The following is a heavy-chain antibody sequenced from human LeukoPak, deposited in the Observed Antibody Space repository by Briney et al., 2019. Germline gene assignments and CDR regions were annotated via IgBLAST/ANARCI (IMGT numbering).Heavy chain of an antibody. V-gene: IGHV3-9*01. Sequence: PEGSLRLSCAASGFTFDDYAVHWVRQAPGKGLEWVSGISWNSGSIGYADSVKGRFTISRDNAKNSLYLQMSNLRAEDTAVYFCARGGGLDVWGQGATVTVSS. CDR2: ISWNSGSI. CDR3: ARGGGLDV. J-gene: IGHJ6*02. CDR1: GFTFDDYA. D-gene: IGHD3-16*01.